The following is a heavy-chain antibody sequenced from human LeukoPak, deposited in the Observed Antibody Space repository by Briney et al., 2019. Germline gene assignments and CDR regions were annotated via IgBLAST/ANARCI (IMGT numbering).Heavy chain of an antibody. CDR2: IRGSGGST. CDR1: GFTFSSYA. J-gene: IGHJ6*03. D-gene: IGHD3-22*01. Sequence: PGGSLRLSCAASGFTFSSYAMSWVRQAPGKGLEWVSLIRGSGGSTYYADSVKGRFTISRDNSKNTLYLQMNSLRAEDTAVYYCAKSDYYDSSGYYPNSANYYYMDVWGKGTTVTISS. V-gene: IGHV3-23*01. CDR3: AKSDYYDSSGYYPNSANYYYMDV.